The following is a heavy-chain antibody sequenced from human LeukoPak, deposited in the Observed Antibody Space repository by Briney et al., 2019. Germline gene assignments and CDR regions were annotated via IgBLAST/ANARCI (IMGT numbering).Heavy chain of an antibody. D-gene: IGHD3-9*01. V-gene: IGHV3-48*03. CDR1: GFTFSSYE. Sequence: PGGSLRLSCAASGFTFSSYEMNWVRQAPGKGLEWVSYISSSGSTIYYADSVKGRFTICRDNAKNSLYLQMNSLRAEDTAVYYCARIHGSDILTGLGPLFDYWGQGTLVTVSS. J-gene: IGHJ4*02. CDR3: ARIHGSDILTGLGPLFDY. CDR2: ISSSGSTI.